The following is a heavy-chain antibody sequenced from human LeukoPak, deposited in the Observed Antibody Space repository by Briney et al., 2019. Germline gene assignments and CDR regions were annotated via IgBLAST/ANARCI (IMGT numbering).Heavy chain of an antibody. V-gene: IGHV1-2*02. Sequence: ASVKVSCKASGYTFTAYYMHWVRQAPGQGLEWMGWIDTNSGDTKYAQKFQGRVTITRDTSFATAYMELSSLISDDTAVYYCASEAFCAGGICSVHRIAAWGPGTLVTVSS. CDR3: ASEAFCAGGICSVHRIAA. CDR1: GYTFTAYY. CDR2: IDTNSGDT. J-gene: IGHJ5*01. D-gene: IGHD3-16*01.